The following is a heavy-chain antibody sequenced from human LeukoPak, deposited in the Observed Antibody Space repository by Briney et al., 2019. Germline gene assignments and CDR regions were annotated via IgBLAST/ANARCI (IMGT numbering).Heavy chain of an antibody. Sequence: PSETLSLTCTVSGYSISSGYYWGWIRQPPGKGLEWIGSIYHSGSTYYNPSLKSRVTISVDTSKNQFSLKLSSVTAADTAVYYCARDPEYSYPQFDYWGQGTLVTVSS. D-gene: IGHD5-18*01. CDR1: GYSISSGYY. V-gene: IGHV4-38-2*02. J-gene: IGHJ4*02. CDR3: ARDPEYSYPQFDY. CDR2: IYHSGST.